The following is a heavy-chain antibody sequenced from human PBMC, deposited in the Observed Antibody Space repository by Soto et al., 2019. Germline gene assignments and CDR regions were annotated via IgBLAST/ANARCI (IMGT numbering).Heavy chain of an antibody. CDR3: ATRDPAYPQFDY. CDR2: IIPIFGTA. J-gene: IGHJ4*02. V-gene: IGHV1-69*12. CDR1: GGTFSSYA. Sequence: QVQLVQSGAEVKKPVSSVKVSCKASGGTFSSYAISWVRQAPGQGLEWMGGIIPIFGTANYAQKVQGRVTITADESTSTAYMELSSLRSEDTAVYYCATRDPAYPQFDYWGQGTLVTVSS. D-gene: IGHD3-16*01.